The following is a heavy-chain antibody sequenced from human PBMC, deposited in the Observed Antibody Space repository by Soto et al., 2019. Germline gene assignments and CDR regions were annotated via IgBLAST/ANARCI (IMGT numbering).Heavy chain of an antibody. CDR3: AKDEAYYDILTGYYPSFYMDV. CDR2: ISGSGGST. D-gene: IGHD3-9*01. CDR1: GFTFGSYA. V-gene: IGHV3-23*01. J-gene: IGHJ6*03. Sequence: GGSLRLSCAASGFTFGSYAMSWVRQAPGKGLEWVSAISGSGGSTYYADSVKGRFTISRDNSKNTLYLQMNSLRAEDTAVYYCAKDEAYYDILTGYYPSFYMDVWGKGTTVTVSS.